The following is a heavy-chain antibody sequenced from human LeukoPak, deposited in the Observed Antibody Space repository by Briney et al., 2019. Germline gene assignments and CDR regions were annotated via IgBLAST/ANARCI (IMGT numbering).Heavy chain of an antibody. V-gene: IGHV1-46*01. J-gene: IGHJ6*03. CDR3: ARDRSAYDYDKRWFYYYMDV. CDR1: GYSFTSYY. D-gene: IGHD5-12*01. CDR2: INPSGGST. Sequence: GASVKVSCKASGYSFTSYYMHWVRQAPGQGLEWMGIINPSGGSTSYAQKFQGRVTMTRDMSTSTVYMELSSLSSDDTAVYYCARDRSAYDYDKRWFYYYMDVWGKGTTVTISS.